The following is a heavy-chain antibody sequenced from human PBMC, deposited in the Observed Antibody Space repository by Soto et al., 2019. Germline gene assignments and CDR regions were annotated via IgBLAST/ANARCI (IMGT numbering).Heavy chain of an antibody. CDR1: GGTFSSYA. CDR3: ARMLSIAVAGTGSRFDP. CDR2: IIPIFGTA. Sequence: QVQLVQSGAEVKKPGSSVKVSCKASGGTFSSYAISWVRQAPGQGLEWMGGIIPIFGTANYAQKFQGRVTITADESTSTAYMELSSLRSEDTAVYYCARMLSIAVAGTGSRFDPWGQGTLVTVSS. V-gene: IGHV1-69*01. J-gene: IGHJ5*02. D-gene: IGHD6-19*01.